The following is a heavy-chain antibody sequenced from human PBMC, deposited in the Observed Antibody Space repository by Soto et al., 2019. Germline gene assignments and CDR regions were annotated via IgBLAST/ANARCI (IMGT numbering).Heavy chain of an antibody. CDR1: GFTFSSYA. J-gene: IGHJ4*02. CDR3: ARGYYDSSGYYYGY. CDR2: ISYDGSNK. Sequence: QVQLVESGGGVVQPGRSLRLSCAASGFTFSSYAMHWLRQAPGKGLEWVAVISYDGSNKYYADSVKGRFTISRDNSKNTLYLKMNSLRAEDTAVYYCARGYYDSSGYYYGYWGQGTLVTVSS. D-gene: IGHD3-22*01. V-gene: IGHV3-30-3*01.